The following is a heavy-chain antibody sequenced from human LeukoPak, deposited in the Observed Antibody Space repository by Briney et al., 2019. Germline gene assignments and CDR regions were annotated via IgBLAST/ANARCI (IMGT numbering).Heavy chain of an antibody. CDR3: ARDQGDYGEFDY. CDR2: INPSGGST. V-gene: IGHV1-46*01. CDR1: GYTFTSYY. Sequence: ASVEVSCKASGYTFTSYYMHWVRQAPGQGLEWMGIINPSGGSTSYAQKFQGRVTMTRDTSTSTVYMELSSLRSEDTAVYYCARDQGDYGEFDYWGQGTLVTVSS. D-gene: IGHD4-17*01. J-gene: IGHJ4*02.